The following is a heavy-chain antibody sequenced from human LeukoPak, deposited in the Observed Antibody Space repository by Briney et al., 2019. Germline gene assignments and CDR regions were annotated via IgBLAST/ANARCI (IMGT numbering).Heavy chain of an antibody. Sequence: GGSLRLSCAASGFTFSSYGMHWVRQAPGKGLEWVAVISYDGSNKYYADSVKGRFTISRDNSKNTLYLQMNSLRAEDTAVYYCVRDVWGDRDGFFDNWGQGTLVTVSS. V-gene: IGHV3-30*03. CDR2: ISYDGSNK. J-gene: IGHJ4*02. CDR3: VRDVWGDRDGFFDN. CDR1: GFTFSSYG. D-gene: IGHD5-24*01.